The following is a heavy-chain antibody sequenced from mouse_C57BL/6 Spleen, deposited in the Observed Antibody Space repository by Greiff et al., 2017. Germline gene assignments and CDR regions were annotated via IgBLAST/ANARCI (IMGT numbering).Heavy chain of an antibody. CDR2: IDPETGGT. CDR3: TRGPYYGSSGDWYFDV. J-gene: IGHJ1*03. D-gene: IGHD1-1*01. V-gene: IGHV1-15*01. Sequence: VQLQQSGAELVRPGASVTLSCKASGYTFTDYEMHWVKQTPVHGLEWIGAIDPETGGTAYNQKFKGKAILTADKSSSTAYMELRSLTSEDSAVYYCTRGPYYGSSGDWYFDVWGTGTTVTVSS. CDR1: GYTFTDYE.